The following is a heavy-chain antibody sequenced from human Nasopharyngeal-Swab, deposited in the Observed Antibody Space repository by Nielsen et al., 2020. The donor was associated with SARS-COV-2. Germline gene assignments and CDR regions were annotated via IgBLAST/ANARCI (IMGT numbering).Heavy chain of an antibody. CDR1: GFNFDDYS. CDR2: INWDGSST. Sequence: GSLRLSCAASGFNFDDYSMHWVRQVPGKGLEWVSLINWDGSSTYYADSVKGRFTISRVNSEDSLHLQMSSLKTEDTAFYYCAKDFGSGWAGFDYWGQGTLVTVSS. CDR3: AKDFGSGWAGFDY. D-gene: IGHD6-19*01. V-gene: IGHV3-43*01. J-gene: IGHJ4*02.